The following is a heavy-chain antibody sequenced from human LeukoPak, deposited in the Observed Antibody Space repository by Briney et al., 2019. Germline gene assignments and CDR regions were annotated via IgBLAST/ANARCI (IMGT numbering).Heavy chain of an antibody. CDR1: GFTFSSYW. V-gene: IGHV3-7*01. CDR2: IKQDGSEK. D-gene: IGHD3-10*01. Sequence: PGGSLRLSCAASGFTFSSYWMSWVRQAPGKGLEWVANIKQDGSEKNYVASVKGRFTISRDNAKNSLYLQMNSLRAEDTAVYYCARVIGVLLWFGEQPAYFDYWGQGTLVTVSS. J-gene: IGHJ4*02. CDR3: ARVIGVLLWFGEQPAYFDY.